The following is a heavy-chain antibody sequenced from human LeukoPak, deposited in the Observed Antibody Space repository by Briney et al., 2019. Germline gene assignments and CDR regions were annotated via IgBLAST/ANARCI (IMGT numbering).Heavy chain of an antibody. CDR3: AKDQQVLRYFDWSMGDYFDY. D-gene: IGHD3-9*01. J-gene: IGHJ4*02. V-gene: IGHV3-23*01. Sequence: GGSLRLSCAASGFTFSSYAMSWVRQAPGKGLEWVSAISGSGGSTYYADSVKGRFTISRDNSKNTLYLQMNSLRAEDTAVYYCAKDQQVLRYFDWSMGDYFDYWGQGTLVTVSS. CDR1: GFTFSSYA. CDR2: ISGSGGST.